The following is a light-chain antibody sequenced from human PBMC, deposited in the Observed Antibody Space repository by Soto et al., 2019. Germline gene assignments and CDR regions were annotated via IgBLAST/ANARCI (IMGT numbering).Light chain of an antibody. J-gene: IGLJ3*02. CDR3: AAWDDSLNGRV. CDR1: SSNIGSNT. V-gene: IGLV1-44*01. CDR2: SNN. Sequence: QSVLTQPPSASGTPGQRVTISCSGSSSNIGSNTVNWYQQLPGTAPKLLIYSNNQRPSGVPDRFSGSKSGTSASLAISGLQSEDEADYYCAAWDDSLNGRVFGGGTKVIVL.